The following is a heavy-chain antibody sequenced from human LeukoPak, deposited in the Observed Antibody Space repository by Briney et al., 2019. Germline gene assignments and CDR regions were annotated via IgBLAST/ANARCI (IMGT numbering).Heavy chain of an antibody. CDR2: IYYSGST. CDR3: ARGGVSYCSSTSCYYFDY. V-gene: IGHV4-59*01. Sequence: PSETLSLTCTVSGGSISSYYWSWIRQPPGKGLEWIGYIYYSGSTNYNPSLKSRVTISVDTSKNQFSLKLSSVTAADTAVYYCARGGVSYCSSTSCYYFDYWGQGTLVTVSS. CDR1: GGSISSYY. D-gene: IGHD2-2*01. J-gene: IGHJ4*02.